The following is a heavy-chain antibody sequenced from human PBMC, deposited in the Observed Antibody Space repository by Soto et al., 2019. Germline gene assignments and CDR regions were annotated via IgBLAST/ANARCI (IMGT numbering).Heavy chain of an antibody. CDR3: GTAPGGGGY. D-gene: IGHD2-15*01. V-gene: IGHV3-53*01. Sequence: EVQLVESGGGLIQPGGSLRLSCAVSGFTVSNNYMSWVRQAPGKGLEGVSVIYSGGYTAYGDSVKGRFTISRDNSKNTLNIQMNSRRPGDPAGFHCGTAPGGGGYWGQGTLVTVSS. CDR1: GFTVSNNY. CDR2: IYSGGYT. J-gene: IGHJ4*02.